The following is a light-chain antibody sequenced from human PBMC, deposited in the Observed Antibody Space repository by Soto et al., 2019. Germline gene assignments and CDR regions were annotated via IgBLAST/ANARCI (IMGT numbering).Light chain of an antibody. CDR3: QVWDVSTVHYV. CDR2: DDS. Sequence: SYELTQPPSMSVAPGQTARITCGGNNIGSKTVHWYQQKAGQAPVLVDYDDSDRPSGIPERFSGSNSGNTATLTISRVEAGDEADYYCQVWDVSTVHYVFGTGTKVTVL. CDR1: NIGSKT. V-gene: IGLV3-21*02. J-gene: IGLJ1*01.